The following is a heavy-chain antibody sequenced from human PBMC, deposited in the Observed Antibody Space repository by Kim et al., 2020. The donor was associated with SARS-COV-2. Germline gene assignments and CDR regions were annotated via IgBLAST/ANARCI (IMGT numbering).Heavy chain of an antibody. CDR3: ARPHTGTYYDILTGYTLWYFDL. J-gene: IGHJ2*01. Sequence: GGSLRLSCAASGFTFSSYSMNWVRQAPGKGLEWVSSISSSSSYIYYADSVKGRFTISRDNAKNSLYLQMNSLRAEDTAVYYCARPHTGTYYDILTGYTLWYFDLWGRGTLVTVSS. D-gene: IGHD3-9*01. CDR1: GFTFSSYS. CDR2: ISSSSSYI. V-gene: IGHV3-21*01.